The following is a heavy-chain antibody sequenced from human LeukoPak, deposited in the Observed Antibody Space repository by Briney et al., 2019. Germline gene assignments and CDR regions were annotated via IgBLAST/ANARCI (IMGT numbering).Heavy chain of an antibody. J-gene: IGHJ2*01. Sequence: SETLSLTCAVYGGSFSGYYWSWIRQPPGKGLEWIAEINYGGSTNYNPSLKSRVTISVDTSKNQFSLKLSSVTAADTAVYYCARGYCTDTSCPDFDLWGRGTLVTVSS. CDR3: ARGYCTDTSCPDFDL. V-gene: IGHV4-34*01. D-gene: IGHD2-2*01. CDR1: GGSFSGYY. CDR2: INYGGST.